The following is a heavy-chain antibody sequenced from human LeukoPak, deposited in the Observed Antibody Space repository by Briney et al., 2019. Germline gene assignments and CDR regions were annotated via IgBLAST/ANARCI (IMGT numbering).Heavy chain of an antibody. CDR2: IYYSGST. D-gene: IGHD4-11*01. CDR1: GGSISSSSYC. V-gene: IGHV4-39*01. Sequence: SETLSLTCTVSGGSISSSSYCWGWIRQPPGKGLEWIGSIYYSGSTYYNPSLKSRVTISVDTSKNQFSLKLSSVTAAHTAVYYCASRIMTTVTYYYYYYYMDVWGKGTTVTVSS. J-gene: IGHJ6*03. CDR3: ASRIMTTVTYYYYYYYMDV.